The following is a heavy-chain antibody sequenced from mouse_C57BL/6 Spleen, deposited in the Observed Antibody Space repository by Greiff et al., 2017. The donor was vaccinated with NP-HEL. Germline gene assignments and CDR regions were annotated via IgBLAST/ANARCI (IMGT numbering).Heavy chain of an antibody. D-gene: IGHD2-1*01. Sequence: VKLQESGPGLVAPSQSLSITCTVSGFSLTSYGVHWVRQPPGKGLEWLVVIWSDGSTTYNSALKSRLSISKDNSKSQVFLKMNSLQTDDTAMYYCARLGGNYEGFAYWGQGTLVTVSA. J-gene: IGHJ3*01. CDR2: IWSDGST. CDR1: GFSLTSYG. CDR3: ARLGGNYEGFAY. V-gene: IGHV2-6*03.